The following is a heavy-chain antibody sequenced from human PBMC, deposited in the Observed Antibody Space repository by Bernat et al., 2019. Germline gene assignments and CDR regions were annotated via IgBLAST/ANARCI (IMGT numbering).Heavy chain of an antibody. CDR3: ASRARDGRNYDYFDY. V-gene: IGHV4-39*01. CDR2: MYFDGST. D-gene: IGHD5-24*01. Sequence: QLQLHESGPGLVKPSETLSLTCTVSGGSISSNGYYWGWIRQPPGKGLDWIGSMYFDGSTYYNPSLKSRVTISPDTSKTQLSLKLASVTAADTAVYCCASRARDGRNYDYFDYWGQGTPVTVSS. CDR1: GGSISSNGYY. J-gene: IGHJ4*02.